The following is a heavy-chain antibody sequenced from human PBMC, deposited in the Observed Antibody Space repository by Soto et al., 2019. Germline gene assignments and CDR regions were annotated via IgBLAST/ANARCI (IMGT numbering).Heavy chain of an antibody. V-gene: IGHV1-69*01. CDR1: ADTFNTYS. D-gene: IGHD4-17*01. J-gene: IGHJ5*02. CDR2: ITPVLGTA. Sequence: QVQLVQSGPEVKKPGSSVKVSCKASADTFNTYSVSWLRQAPGQRREWMGGITPVLGTADYAQRFEGRLPITADDSTRTIYLELSSLRSDDTAVYYCARSLEGTTVTNWFDPWGQGALVTVSS. CDR3: ARSLEGTTVTNWFDP.